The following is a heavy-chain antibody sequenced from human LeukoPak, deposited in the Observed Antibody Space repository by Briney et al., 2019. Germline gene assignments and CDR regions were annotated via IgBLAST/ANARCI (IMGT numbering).Heavy chain of an antibody. D-gene: IGHD6-19*01. J-gene: IGHJ3*01. CDR2: IKRDGSEK. CDR3: ARDHGWQSFDL. Sequence: PGGSLRLSCAASGFTFSSYWMTCVRQAPGRGLEWVASIKRDGSEKNYVDSVKGRFTISRDNGKNSLYLQMNSLRVEDTAVYYCARDHGWQSFDLWGQGTMLTVSS. V-gene: IGHV3-7*04. CDR1: GFTFSSYW.